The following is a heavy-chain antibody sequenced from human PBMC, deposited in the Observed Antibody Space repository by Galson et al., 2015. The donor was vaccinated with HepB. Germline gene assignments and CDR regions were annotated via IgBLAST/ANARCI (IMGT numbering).Heavy chain of an antibody. CDR3: AREARGWKMYYFDY. J-gene: IGHJ4*02. D-gene: IGHD6-19*01. Sequence: SLRLSCAASGFTFSSYAMHWVRQAPGKGLEWVAVISLDGSNRDYADSEKGRFTVSRDNSKNTLYLQMNSLRAEDTAVYYCAREARGWKMYYFDYWGQGALVTVSS. CDR1: GFTFSSYA. CDR2: ISLDGSNR. V-gene: IGHV3-30-3*01.